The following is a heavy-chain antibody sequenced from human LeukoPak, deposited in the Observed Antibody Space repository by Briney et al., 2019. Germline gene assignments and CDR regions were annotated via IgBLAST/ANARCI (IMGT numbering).Heavy chain of an antibody. J-gene: IGHJ3*02. CDR3: ARVPVAGAKDAFDI. CDR2: IYTSGST. D-gene: IGHD6-19*01. CDR1: GGSFSGYY. V-gene: IGHV4-59*10. Sequence: PSETLSLTCAVYGGSFSGYYWSWIRQPAGKGLEWIGRIYTSGSTNYNPSLKSRVTMSVDTSKNQFSLKLSSVTAADTAVYYCARVPVAGAKDAFDIWGQGTMVTVSS.